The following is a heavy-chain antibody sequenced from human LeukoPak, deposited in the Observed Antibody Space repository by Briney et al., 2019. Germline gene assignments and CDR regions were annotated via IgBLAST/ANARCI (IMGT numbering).Heavy chain of an antibody. V-gene: IGHV1-2*02. D-gene: IGHD2-8*02. Sequence: ASVKVSCRASGYTFTGYYMHWVRQAPGQGLEWMGWIIPNSGGTNYAQKFQGRVTMTRDTSTSTVYMELSSLRSEDTAVYYCAREESGGYFDYWGQGTLVTVSS. CDR2: IIPNSGGT. CDR3: AREESGGYFDY. CDR1: GYTFTGYY. J-gene: IGHJ4*02.